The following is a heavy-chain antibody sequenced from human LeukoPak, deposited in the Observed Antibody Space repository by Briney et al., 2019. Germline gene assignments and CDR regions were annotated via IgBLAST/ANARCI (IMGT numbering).Heavy chain of an antibody. CDR3: ARDSGKCTTTSCSDYLDL. V-gene: IGHV4-59*11. Sequence: SETLSLTCTVSGGSISNHYWTWIRQSPGKGLEWIGFVYYSGTTHYNPSLESRVTISVDVSKNQFSLKLDSVTTADTAVYYCARDSGKCTTTSCSDYLDLWGQGTLVTVSS. CDR2: VYYSGTT. D-gene: IGHD2-2*01. J-gene: IGHJ4*02. CDR1: GGSISNHY.